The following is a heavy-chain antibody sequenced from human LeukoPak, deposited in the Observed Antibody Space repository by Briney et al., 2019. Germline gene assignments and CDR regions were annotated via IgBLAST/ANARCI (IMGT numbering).Heavy chain of an antibody. CDR1: GGSISSYY. D-gene: IGHD5-24*01. Sequence: KPSETLSLTCTVSGGSISSYYWSWIRQPPGKGLEWIGYIYYSGSTNYNPSLKSRVTISVDTSKNQFSLKLSSVTAADTAVYYCARDGYNHDAFDIWGQGTMVTVSS. CDR3: ARDGYNHDAFDI. J-gene: IGHJ3*02. V-gene: IGHV4-59*01. CDR2: IYYSGST.